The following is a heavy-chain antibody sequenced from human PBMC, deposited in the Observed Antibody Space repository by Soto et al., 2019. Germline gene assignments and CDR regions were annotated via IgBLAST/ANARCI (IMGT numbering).Heavy chain of an antibody. CDR2: INSDGSST. Sequence: GRSLRLACAAWGVTFSSYWMHWVRQAPGKGLVWVSRINSDGSSTSYADSVKGRFTISRDNAKNTLYLQMNSLRAEDTAVYYCARWLGGWLLLPWATYGMDVWGQGTTVTVSS. D-gene: IGHD2-21*02. CDR3: ARWLGGWLLLPWATYGMDV. V-gene: IGHV3-74*01. CDR1: GVTFSSYW. J-gene: IGHJ6*02.